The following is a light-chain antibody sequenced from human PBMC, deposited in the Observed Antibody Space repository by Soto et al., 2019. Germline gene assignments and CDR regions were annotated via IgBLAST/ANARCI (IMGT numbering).Light chain of an antibody. CDR3: QQSYSTPPT. CDR2: DAS. J-gene: IGKJ5*01. CDR1: QSISNW. Sequence: DIQMTQSPSTLSASVGDRVTITCRASQSISNWLAWYQQKPGKAPNLLIYDASSLKSGVPSRFSGSGSGTEFTLTISSLQPDDFATYYCQQSYSTPPTFGQGTRLEIK. V-gene: IGKV1-5*01.